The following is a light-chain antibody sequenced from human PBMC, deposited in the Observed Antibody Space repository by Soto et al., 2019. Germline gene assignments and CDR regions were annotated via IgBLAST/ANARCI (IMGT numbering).Light chain of an antibody. CDR2: DVS. CDR3: CSYAGSYTPSYV. CDR1: SSDVGGYNY. V-gene: IGLV2-11*01. J-gene: IGLJ1*01. Sequence: QSVLTQPRSVSGSPGQSVTISCTGTSSDVGGYNYVSWYQQHPGEAPKIMIYDVSKRPSGVPDHFSGSKSGNTASLTISGLQAEDEADYYCCSYAGSYTPSYVFGTGTKVTVL.